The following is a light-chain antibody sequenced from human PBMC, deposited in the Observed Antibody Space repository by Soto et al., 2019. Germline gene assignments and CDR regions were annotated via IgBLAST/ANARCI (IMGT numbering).Light chain of an antibody. CDR3: QQYNNWPRT. J-gene: IGKJ1*01. V-gene: IGKV3-15*01. CDR2: GAS. Sequence: EIVLTQSPVTLSLSPGGRATLSCRASQSVSSNFLAWYQEKLGQAPRLLIYGASTRATGIPARFSGSGSGTEFTLTISSLQSEDFAVYYCQQYNNWPRTFGQGTKVDIK. CDR1: QSVSSN.